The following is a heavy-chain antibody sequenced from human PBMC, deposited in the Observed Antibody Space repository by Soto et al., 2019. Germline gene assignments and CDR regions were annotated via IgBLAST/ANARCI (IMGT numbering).Heavy chain of an antibody. Sequence: GASVKVSFKASGYTFTGYYMHWVRQAPGQGLEWMGWINPNSGGTNYAQKFQGWVTMTRDTSISTAYMELSRLRSDDTAVYYCARASIAASMPYNWFDPWGQGTLVTVSS. CDR3: ARASIAASMPYNWFDP. J-gene: IGHJ5*02. CDR2: INPNSGGT. D-gene: IGHD6-6*01. V-gene: IGHV1-2*04. CDR1: GYTFTGYY.